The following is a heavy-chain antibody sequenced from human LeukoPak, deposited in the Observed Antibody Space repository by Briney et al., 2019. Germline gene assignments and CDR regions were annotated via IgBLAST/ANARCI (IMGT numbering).Heavy chain of an antibody. Sequence: ASAKVSCKASGYTFTHYGITWVRQAPGQGLEWMGWISAYNGDTNFAQKFQGRVTMTTDTSTSTAYMELRTLRSDDTAVYYCARRGGGYCTSTRCCCMDVWGKGTTVTVSS. V-gene: IGHV1-18*01. CDR2: ISAYNGDT. CDR3: ARRGGGYCTSTRCCCMDV. D-gene: IGHD2-2*01. J-gene: IGHJ6*03. CDR1: GYTFTHYG.